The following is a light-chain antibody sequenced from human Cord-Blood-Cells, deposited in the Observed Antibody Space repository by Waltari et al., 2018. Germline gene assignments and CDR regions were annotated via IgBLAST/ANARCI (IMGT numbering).Light chain of an antibody. V-gene: IGLV2-14*03. CDR3: SSYTSSSSWV. Sequence: QSALTQPASVSGSPGQSITISCTGTSSDVGGYNYVSWYQQHPGKAPKLMIYDVSNRPSWVSNRFSGSKSSNTASRTISGLQAEDEADYYCSSYTSSSSWVFGGGTKLTVL. CDR1: SSDVGGYNY. CDR2: DVS. J-gene: IGLJ3*02.